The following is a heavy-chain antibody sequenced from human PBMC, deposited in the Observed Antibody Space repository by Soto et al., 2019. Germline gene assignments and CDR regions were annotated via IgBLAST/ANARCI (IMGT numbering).Heavy chain of an antibody. D-gene: IGHD6-19*01. CDR2: INPNSGGT. CDR1: GYTFTGYY. V-gene: IGHV1-2*02. Sequence: ASVKVSCKASGYTFTGYYMHWVRQAPGQGLEWMGWINPNSGGTNYAQKFQGRVTMTRDTSISTAYMELSRLRSDDTAVYYCARERAVAGNDAFDIWGQGTVVTVSS. J-gene: IGHJ3*02. CDR3: ARERAVAGNDAFDI.